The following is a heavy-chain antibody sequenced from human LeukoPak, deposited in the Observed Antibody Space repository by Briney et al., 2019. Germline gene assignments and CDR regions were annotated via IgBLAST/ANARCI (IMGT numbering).Heavy chain of an antibody. J-gene: IGHJ3*02. CDR3: ARVDCSGGSCYAFDI. V-gene: IGHV4-59*01. Sequence: PSETLSLTCSVSGGSMSGYYWSWIRQPPGKELDWIGCMYYSGGTNYNPSLKTRVTISVDTSKNQFSLKLSSVTAADTAVYYCARVDCSGGSCYAFDIWGQGTMVTVSS. CDR1: GGSMSGYY. D-gene: IGHD2-15*01. CDR2: MYYSGGT.